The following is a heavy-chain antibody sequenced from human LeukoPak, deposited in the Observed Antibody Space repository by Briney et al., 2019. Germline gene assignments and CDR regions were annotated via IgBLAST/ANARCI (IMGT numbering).Heavy chain of an antibody. D-gene: IGHD2-15*01. CDR3: ARVFRGGTFHYWYFDL. CDR1: GGSISSYY. Sequence: PSETLSLTCTVSGGSISSYYWAWIRQPAGKGLEWIGRINASGSTNYSPSLKSRVTMSVDTSKNQFSLKLSSVTAADTAVYYCARVFRGGTFHYWYFDLWGRGTLVTVSS. CDR2: INASGST. J-gene: IGHJ2*01. V-gene: IGHV4-4*07.